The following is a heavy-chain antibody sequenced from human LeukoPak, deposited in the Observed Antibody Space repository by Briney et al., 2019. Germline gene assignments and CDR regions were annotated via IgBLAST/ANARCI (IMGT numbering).Heavy chain of an antibody. Sequence: GGSLRLSCAASGFTFSSYSMNWVRQAPGKGLEWVSSISSSSSYIYYADSVKGRFTISRDNAKNSLYLQMNSLRAEDTAVYYCAKDHYYDSSTIYYFDYWGQGTLVTVSS. CDR2: ISSSSSYI. CDR3: AKDHYYDSSTIYYFDY. CDR1: GFTFSSYS. D-gene: IGHD3-22*01. J-gene: IGHJ4*02. V-gene: IGHV3-21*04.